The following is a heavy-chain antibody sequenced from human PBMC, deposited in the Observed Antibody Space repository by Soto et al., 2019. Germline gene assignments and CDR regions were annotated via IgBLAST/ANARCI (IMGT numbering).Heavy chain of an antibody. J-gene: IGHJ4*02. Sequence: TSETLSLTCTVSGGSISSSSYYWGWIRQPPGKGLEWIGSIYYSGSTYYNPSLKSRVTISVDTSKNQFSLKLSSVTAADTVLYYCASGGTYYYDSSGIFDYWGQETRVTVSS. CDR3: ASGGTYYYDSSGIFDY. V-gene: IGHV4-39*01. CDR2: IYYSGST. D-gene: IGHD3-22*01. CDR1: GGSISSSSYY.